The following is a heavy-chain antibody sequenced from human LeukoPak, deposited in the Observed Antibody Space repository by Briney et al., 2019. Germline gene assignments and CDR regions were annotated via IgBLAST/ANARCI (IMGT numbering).Heavy chain of an antibody. J-gene: IGHJ4*02. CDR3: AKPRLWVTSLGS. CDR1: GFTFSNNW. CDR2: ISYDGSNK. V-gene: IGHV3-30*18. D-gene: IGHD2-21*02. Sequence: GGSLRLSCAASGFTFSNNWMTWVRQAPGKGLEWVAVISYDGSNKYYTDSVKGRFTISRDNSKNTLFLQMNSLRAEDTAVYYCAKPRLWVTSLGSWGQGTLVTVSS.